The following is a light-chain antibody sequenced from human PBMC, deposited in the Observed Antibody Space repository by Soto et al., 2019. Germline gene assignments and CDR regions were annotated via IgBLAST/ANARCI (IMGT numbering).Light chain of an antibody. CDR3: QQYNSTA. CDR1: QSISSW. J-gene: IGKJ3*01. CDR2: KAS. Sequence: DIQMTQSPSTLSASVGDRVTITCRASQSISSWLAWYQQKPGKAPKLLIYKASSLESGVPSRFSGSGSGTESTLTISSLQPDDFATYYCQQYNSTAFGPGTKVDI. V-gene: IGKV1-5*03.